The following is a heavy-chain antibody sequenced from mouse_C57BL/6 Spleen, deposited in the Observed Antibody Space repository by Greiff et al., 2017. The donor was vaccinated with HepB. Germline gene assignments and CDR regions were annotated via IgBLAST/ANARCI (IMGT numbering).Heavy chain of an antibody. Sequence: VQLQQSGPGLVQPSQSLSITCKVSGFALTSYGVHWVRQSPGKGLEWLGVIWRGGSTDYNAAFMSRLSITKDNSKRQVFFNINSLHADDTAIFYCANNTVWYFDVWGTGTTVTVSS. V-gene: IGHV2-5*01. CDR3: ANNTVWYFDV. CDR2: IWRGGST. J-gene: IGHJ1*03. CDR1: GFALTSYG. D-gene: IGHD1-1*01.